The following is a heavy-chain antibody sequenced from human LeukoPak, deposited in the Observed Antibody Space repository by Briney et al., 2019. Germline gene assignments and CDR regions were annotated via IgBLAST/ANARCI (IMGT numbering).Heavy chain of an antibody. CDR3: TTDEDWNYARKDV. CDR2: TVSEIDGGTT. CDR1: GSTFNYAW. V-gene: IGHV3-15*04. J-gene: IGHJ6*02. Sequence: GGSLRLSCAASGSTFNYAWMSWVRQVPGKGLEWVGQTVSEIDGGTTDYAAPVKGRFTISRDDSKSTLYLQMNSLKIEDTAVYYCTTDEDWNYARKDVWGQGATVIVSS. D-gene: IGHD1-7*01.